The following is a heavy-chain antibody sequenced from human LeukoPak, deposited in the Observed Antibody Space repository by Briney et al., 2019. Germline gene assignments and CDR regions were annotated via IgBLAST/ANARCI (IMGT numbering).Heavy chain of an antibody. V-gene: IGHV3-30-3*01. D-gene: IGHD3-22*01. CDR2: ISYDGSNK. J-gene: IGHJ4*02. CDR1: GFTFSSYA. Sequence: GGSLRLSCAASGFTFSSYAMHWVRQAPGKGLEWVAVISYDGSNKYYADSVKGRFTISRDNSKNTLYLQMNSLRAEDTAVYYCARGSDTMIAVVSPLGYWGQGTPVTVSS. CDR3: ARGSDTMIAVVSPLGY.